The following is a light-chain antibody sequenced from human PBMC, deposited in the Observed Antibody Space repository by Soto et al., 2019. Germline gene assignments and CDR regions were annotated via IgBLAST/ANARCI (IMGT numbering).Light chain of an antibody. CDR1: SSDVGGYNY. J-gene: IGLJ1*01. Sequence: QSALTQPASVSGSPRQSITISCTGTSSDVGGYNYVSWYQQHPGKVPKLMIYEVSNRPSGVSSRFSGSKSGNTASLTISERQAEDEAAYYCSSYTSSNTYVFGTGTKLTVL. V-gene: IGLV2-14*01. CDR3: SSYTSSNTYV. CDR2: EVS.